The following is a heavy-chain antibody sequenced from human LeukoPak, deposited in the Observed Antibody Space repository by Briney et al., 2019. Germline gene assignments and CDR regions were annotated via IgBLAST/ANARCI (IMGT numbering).Heavy chain of an antibody. D-gene: IGHD2-15*01. CDR1: GFTFSSYG. CDR3: AKDLWSGGSCCDAFDI. CDR2: ISYDGSNK. Sequence: GGSLRLSCAASGFTFSSYGMHWVRQAPGKGLEWVAVISYDGSNKYYADSVKGRFTISRDNSKNTLYLQMNSLRVEDTAVYYCAKDLWSGGSCCDAFDIWGQGTMVTVSS. J-gene: IGHJ3*02. V-gene: IGHV3-30*18.